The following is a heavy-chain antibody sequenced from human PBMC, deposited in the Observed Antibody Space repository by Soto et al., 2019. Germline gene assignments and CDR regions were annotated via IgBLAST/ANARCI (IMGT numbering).Heavy chain of an antibody. CDR3: ASGWFGEFVYQFDY. Sequence: ASVKVSCKASGYTFTSYGISWVRQAPGQGLEWMGWIRAYNGNTNYAQKFQGRVTMTTDTSTSTAYMELRSLGSDDTAVYYCASGWFGEFVYQFDYWGQGTLVTVSS. CDR2: IRAYNGNT. CDR1: GYTFTSYG. V-gene: IGHV1-18*01. D-gene: IGHD3-10*01. J-gene: IGHJ4*02.